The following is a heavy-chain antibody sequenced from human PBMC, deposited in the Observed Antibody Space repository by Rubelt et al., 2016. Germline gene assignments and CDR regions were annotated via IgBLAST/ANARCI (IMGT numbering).Heavy chain of an antibody. Sequence: RGGSLRLSCAVSGFSFSSYGMHWVRQAPGKGLEWVAVIWYDGSNKYYADSVKGRFTISRDNSKNTLYLQMNSLRAEDTAVYYCARDRNGLRPPGVGGMDVWGQGTTVTVSS. D-gene: IGHD5-12*01. CDR2: IWYDGSNK. CDR3: ARDRNGLRPPGVGGMDV. CDR1: GFSFSSYG. V-gene: IGHV3-33*08. J-gene: IGHJ6*02.